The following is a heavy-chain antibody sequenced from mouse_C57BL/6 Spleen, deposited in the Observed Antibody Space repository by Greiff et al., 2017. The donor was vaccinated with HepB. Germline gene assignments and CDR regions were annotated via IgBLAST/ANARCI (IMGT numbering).Heavy chain of an antibody. Sequence: VQLQQSGAELVKPGASVKLSCKASGYTFTSYWMHWVKQRPGQGLEWIGMIHPNSGSTNYNEKFKSKATLTVDKSSSTAYMQLSSLTSEDSAVYYCARWDLLQGGYFDVWGTGTTVTVSS. J-gene: IGHJ1*03. CDR2: IHPNSGST. CDR1: GYTFTSYW. D-gene: IGHD1-1*01. V-gene: IGHV1-64*01. CDR3: ARWDLLQGGYFDV.